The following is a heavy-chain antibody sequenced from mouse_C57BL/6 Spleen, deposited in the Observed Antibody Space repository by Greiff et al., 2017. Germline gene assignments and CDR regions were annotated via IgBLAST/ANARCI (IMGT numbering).Heavy chain of an antibody. D-gene: IGHD2-3*01. CDR3: ARLDDGYLSMDY. V-gene: IGHV1-9*01. CDR2: ILPGTGST. Sequence: QVQLKQSGAELMKPGASVKLSCTATGYTFTGYWLGRVKQRPGHGIVWICEILPGTGSTNYNQKVKGKAPFTADTSSNTAYMQLSSLTTEDSAVYYCARLDDGYLSMDYWGKGTTLTVSS. J-gene: IGHJ2*01. CDR1: GYTFTGYW.